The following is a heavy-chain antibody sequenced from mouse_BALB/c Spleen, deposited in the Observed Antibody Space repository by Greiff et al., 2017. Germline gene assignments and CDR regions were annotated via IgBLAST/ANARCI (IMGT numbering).Heavy chain of an antibody. CDR1: GFTFSSYT. CDR3: ASNYGDY. D-gene: IGHD1-1*01. Sequence: VQLKQSGGGLVQPGGSLKLSCAASGFTFSSYTMSWVRQTPEKRLEWVAYISNGGGRTYYPDTVKGRFTISRDNAKNNLYLQMSSLKSEDTAMYYCASNYGDYWGQGTSVTVSS. J-gene: IGHJ4*01. V-gene: IGHV5-12-2*01. CDR2: ISNGGGRT.